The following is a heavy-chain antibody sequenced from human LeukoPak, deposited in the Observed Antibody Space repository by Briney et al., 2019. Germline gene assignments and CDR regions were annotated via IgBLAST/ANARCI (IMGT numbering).Heavy chain of an antibody. CDR1: GFTFSSYE. J-gene: IGHJ6*03. D-gene: IGHD6-19*01. V-gene: IGHV3-48*03. CDR2: ISSSGSTI. CDR3: ARRAVGNSYYHSMDV. Sequence: GGSLRLSCAASGFTFSSYEMNWVRQAPGKGLEWVSYISSSGSTIYYADSVKGRFTISRDNAKNSLYLQMNSLRAEDTAIYYCARRAVGNSYYHSMDVWGKGTTVTVSS.